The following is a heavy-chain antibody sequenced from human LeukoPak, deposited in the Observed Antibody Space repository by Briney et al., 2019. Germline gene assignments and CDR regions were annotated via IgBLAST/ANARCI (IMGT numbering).Heavy chain of an antibody. CDR2: ISSSSSYI. J-gene: IGHJ6*02. Sequence: GGSLRLSCAASGFTFSSYSMNWVRKAPGNGLEWVSSISSSSSYIYYADSVKGRFTISRDNAKNSLYLQMNSLRAEDTAVYYCARDLIAARKYYYYGMDVWGQGTTVTVSS. CDR1: GFTFSSYS. CDR3: ARDLIAARKYYYYGMDV. D-gene: IGHD6-6*01. V-gene: IGHV3-21*01.